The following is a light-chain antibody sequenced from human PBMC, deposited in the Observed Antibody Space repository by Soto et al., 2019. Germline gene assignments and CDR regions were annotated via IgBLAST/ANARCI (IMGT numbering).Light chain of an antibody. V-gene: IGLV2-23*01. CDR3: CSYAGHSTYV. CDR2: EDT. Sequence: QSVPTQPASVSGSPGQSITISCTGVSNDAGGYYLVSWYQQHPGQAPKLIIYEDTKRPSGVSSRFSGSTSANTPSLTISGLQAADEADYYCCSYAGHSTYVFAGGTKVTVL. CDR1: SNDAGGYYL. J-gene: IGLJ1*01.